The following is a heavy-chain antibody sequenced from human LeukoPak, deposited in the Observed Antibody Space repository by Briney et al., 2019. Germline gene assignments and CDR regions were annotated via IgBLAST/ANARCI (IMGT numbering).Heavy chain of an antibody. CDR2: IIPIFGTA. CDR1: GYTFTSYA. V-gene: IGHV1-69*05. CDR3: ARGAGIAAAEAFDI. D-gene: IGHD6-13*01. Sequence: ASVKVSCKASGYTFTSYAMHWVRQAPGQRLEWRGGIIPIFGTANYAQKFQGRVTITTDESTSTAYMELSSLRSEDTAVYYCARGAGIAAAEAFDIWGQGTMVTVSS. J-gene: IGHJ3*02.